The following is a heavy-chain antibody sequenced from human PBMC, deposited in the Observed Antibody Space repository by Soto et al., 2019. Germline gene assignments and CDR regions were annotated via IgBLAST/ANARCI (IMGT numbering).Heavy chain of an antibody. V-gene: IGHV1-69*13. D-gene: IGHD2-2*01. Sequence: SVKVSCKASGGTFSSYAISWVRQAPGQGLEWMGGIIPIFGTANYAQKFQGRVTITADESTSTAYMELSSLRSEDTAVYYCARGRLVVVPAARTYGMDVWGQGTTVTVSS. CDR2: IIPIFGTA. J-gene: IGHJ6*02. CDR1: GGTFSSYA. CDR3: ARGRLVVVPAARTYGMDV.